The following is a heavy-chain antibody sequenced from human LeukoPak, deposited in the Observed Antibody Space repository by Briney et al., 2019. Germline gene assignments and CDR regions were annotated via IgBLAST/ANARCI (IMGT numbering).Heavy chain of an antibody. CDR1: GYTFTSYY. D-gene: IGHD2-2*01. J-gene: IGHJ6*02. Sequence: GASVKVSRKASGYTFTSYYMHWVRQAPGQGLEWMGIINPSGGSTSYARKFQGRVTMTRDTSTSTVYMELSSLRSEDTAVYYCAINHAVVVPAAIYYYGMDVWGQGTTVTVSS. CDR3: AINHAVVVPAAIYYYGMDV. CDR2: INPSGGST. V-gene: IGHV1-46*01.